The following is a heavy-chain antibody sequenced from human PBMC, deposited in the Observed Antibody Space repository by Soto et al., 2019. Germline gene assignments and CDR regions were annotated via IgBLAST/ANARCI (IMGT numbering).Heavy chain of an antibody. CDR1: GGTFSSYA. Sequence: GPSVKVSCKASGGTFSSYAISWVRQAPGQGLEWMGGIIPIFGTANYAQKFQGRVTITADESTSTAYMELSSLRSEDTAVYYCARDLNAREYSSSWPRMDVWGQGTTVTVSS. CDR3: ARDLNAREYSSSWPRMDV. D-gene: IGHD6-13*01. V-gene: IGHV1-69*01. J-gene: IGHJ6*02. CDR2: IIPIFGTA.